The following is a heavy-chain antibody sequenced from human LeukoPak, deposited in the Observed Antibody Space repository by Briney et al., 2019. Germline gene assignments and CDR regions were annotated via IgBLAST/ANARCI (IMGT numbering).Heavy chain of an antibody. CDR1: GFTFDDYA. CDR2: IKSKTDGGTT. J-gene: IGHJ6*03. Sequence: PGGSLRLSCAVSGFTFDDYAMHWVRQAPGKGLEWVGRIKSKTDGGTTDYAAPVKGRFTISRDDSKNTLYLQMNSLKTEDTAVYYCTTEGLELSYYYMDVWGKGTTVTVSS. D-gene: IGHD1-7*01. V-gene: IGHV3-15*01. CDR3: TTEGLELSYYYMDV.